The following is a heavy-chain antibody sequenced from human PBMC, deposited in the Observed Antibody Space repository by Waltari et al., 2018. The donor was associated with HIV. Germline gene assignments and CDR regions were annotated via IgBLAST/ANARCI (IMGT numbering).Heavy chain of an antibody. V-gene: IGHV1-69*04. Sequence: QVQLVQSGAEVKKPGSSVKVSCKASGGTFSSYAISWVRQAPGQGLEWMGRIIPILGIANYAQKFQGRVTITADKSTSTAYMELSSLRSEDTAVYYCARGGWGRDGYVDWGQGTLVTVSS. CDR1: GGTFSSYA. CDR2: IIPILGIA. J-gene: IGHJ4*02. D-gene: IGHD5-12*01. CDR3: ARGGWGRDGYVD.